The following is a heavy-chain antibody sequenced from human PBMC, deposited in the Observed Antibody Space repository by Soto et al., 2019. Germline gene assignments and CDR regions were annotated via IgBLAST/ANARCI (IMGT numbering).Heavy chain of an antibody. J-gene: IGHJ4*02. CDR2: IYYSGST. V-gene: IGHV4-59*01. Sequence: SETLSLTCTVSGGSISSYYWSWIRQPPGKGLEWIGYIYYSGSTNYNPSLKSRVTISVDTSKNQFSLKLSSVTAADTAVYYCARYDCGGDCYLPAFDYWGQGTLVTVSS. CDR1: GGSISSYY. D-gene: IGHD2-21*01. CDR3: ARYDCGGDCYLPAFDY.